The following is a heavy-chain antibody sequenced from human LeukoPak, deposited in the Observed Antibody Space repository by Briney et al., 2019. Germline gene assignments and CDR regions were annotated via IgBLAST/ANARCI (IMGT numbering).Heavy chain of an antibody. J-gene: IGHJ4*02. V-gene: IGHV3-23*01. D-gene: IGHD6-13*01. Sequence: PGGSLRLSCAASGFTFSSYAMSWVRQAPGKGLEWVSAISGSGGSTYYADSVKGRFTMSRDNSKNTLYLQMNSLRAEDTAVYYWAKDQGRSWDGDNYFDYWGQGTLVTVSS. CDR2: ISGSGGST. CDR1: GFTFSSYA. CDR3: AKDQGRSWDGDNYFDY.